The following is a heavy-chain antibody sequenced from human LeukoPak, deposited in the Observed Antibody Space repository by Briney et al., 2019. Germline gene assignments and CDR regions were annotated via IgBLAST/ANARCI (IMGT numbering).Heavy chain of an antibody. V-gene: IGHV4-39*01. Sequence: SETLSLTCTVSGGSISSSSYYWGWIRQPPGKGLEWIGSIYYSGSTYYNPSLKSRVTISVDTSKNQFSLKLSSVTAADTAVYYCARPYLRGTVVNNWFDPWGQGTLVAVSS. D-gene: IGHD4-23*01. J-gene: IGHJ5*02. CDR1: GGSISSSSYY. CDR3: ARPYLRGTVVNNWFDP. CDR2: IYYSGST.